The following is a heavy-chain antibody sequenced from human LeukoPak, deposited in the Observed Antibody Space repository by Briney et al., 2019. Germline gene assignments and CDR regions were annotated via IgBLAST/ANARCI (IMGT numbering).Heavy chain of an antibody. J-gene: IGHJ4*02. V-gene: IGHV4-34*01. CDR2: INHSGNT. D-gene: IGHD2-2*01. CDR1: SGSLSGFS. Sequence: PSETLSLTCAVYSGSLSGFSWNWIRQPPGKGLEWIGEINHSGNTNYNPSLKSRLTISADTSKNQFSLKLSSVTAADTAFYYCARVPGRPADVFDHWGQGTLVTVSS. CDR3: ARVPGRPADVFDH.